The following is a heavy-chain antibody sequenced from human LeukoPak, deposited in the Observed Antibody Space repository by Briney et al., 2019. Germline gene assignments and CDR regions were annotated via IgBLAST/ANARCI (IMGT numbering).Heavy chain of an antibody. CDR3: ARGLGFGELFYPDFDY. CDR2: IYHSGST. J-gene: IGHJ4*02. D-gene: IGHD3-10*01. V-gene: IGHV4-38-2*02. Sequence: SETLSLTCTVSGYSISSGYYWGWIRQPPGKGLEWIGSIYHSGSTYYNPSLKSRVTISVDTSKNQFSLKLSSVTAADTAVYYCARGLGFGELFYPDFDYWGQGTLVTVSS. CDR1: GYSISSGYY.